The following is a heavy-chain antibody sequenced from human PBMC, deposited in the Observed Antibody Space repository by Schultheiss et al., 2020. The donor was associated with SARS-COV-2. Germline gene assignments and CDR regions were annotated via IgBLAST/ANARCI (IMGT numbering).Heavy chain of an antibody. J-gene: IGHJ6*02. CDR1: GGSISSYY. CDR3: ARAETDGYNPYYYGMDV. CDR2: IYTSGST. D-gene: IGHD5-24*01. V-gene: IGHV4-4*07. Sequence: SETLSLTCTVSGGSISSYYWSWIRQPAGKGLEWIGRIYTSGSTNYNPSLKSRVTMSVDTSKNQFSLKLSSVTAADTAVYYCARAETDGYNPYYYGMDVWGQGTTVTVSS.